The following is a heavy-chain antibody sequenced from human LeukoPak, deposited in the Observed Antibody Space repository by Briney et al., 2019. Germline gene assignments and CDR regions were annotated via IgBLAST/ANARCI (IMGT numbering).Heavy chain of an antibody. V-gene: IGHV3-48*01. CDR3: ARDPYDILTGYYYYYMDV. Sequence: GGSLRLSCAASGFTFSSYSMNWVRQAPGKGLEWVSYISSSSSTIYYADSVKGRFTISRDNAKNSLYLQMNSLRAEDTAVYYCARDPYDILTGYYYYYMDVWGKGTTVTISS. D-gene: IGHD3-9*01. CDR1: GFTFSSYS. CDR2: ISSSSSTI. J-gene: IGHJ6*03.